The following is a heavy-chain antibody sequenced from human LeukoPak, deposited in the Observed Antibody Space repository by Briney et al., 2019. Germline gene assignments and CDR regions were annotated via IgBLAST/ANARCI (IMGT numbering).Heavy chain of an antibody. Sequence: PSETLSLTCAVSGDSISSGGYSWSWIRQPPGKGLEWIGFIYYSESTYYNPSLKSRVTISVDTSKNQFFLKLSSVTAADTAVYHCARVRYASDFWSGYKYYFDYWGQGTLVTVSS. V-gene: IGHV4-30-4*07. CDR2: IYYSEST. CDR3: ARVRYASDFWSGYKYYFDY. CDR1: GDSISSGGYS. J-gene: IGHJ4*02. D-gene: IGHD3-3*01.